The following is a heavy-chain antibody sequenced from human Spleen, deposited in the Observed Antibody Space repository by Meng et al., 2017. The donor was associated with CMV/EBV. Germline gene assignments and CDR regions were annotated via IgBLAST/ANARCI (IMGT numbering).Heavy chain of an antibody. V-gene: IGHV3-9*01. D-gene: IGHD3-3*01. J-gene: IGHJ4*02. CDR3: AKAKYYDFWSGHFDY. CDR1: GFTFDDYA. CDR2: ISWNSGSI. Sequence: SLKISCAASGFTFDDYAMHWVRQAPGKGLEWVSGISWNSGSIGYADSVKGRFIISRDNAKNSLYLQMNSLRAEDTALYYCAKAKYYDFWSGHFDYWGQGTLVTVSS.